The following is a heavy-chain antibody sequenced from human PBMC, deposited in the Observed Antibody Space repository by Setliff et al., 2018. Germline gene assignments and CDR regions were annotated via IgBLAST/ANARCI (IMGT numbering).Heavy chain of an antibody. J-gene: IGHJ4*02. D-gene: IGHD3-3*01. CDR1: GFTFSSYS. CDR2: ISSSSSYI. V-gene: IGHV3-21*01. CDR3: ARATLTIFGVVTPFDY. Sequence: GSLRLSCAASGFTFSSYSMNWVRQAPGKGLEWVSSISSSSSYIYYADSVKGRFTISRDNAKNSLYLQMNSLRAEDTAVYYCARATLTIFGVVTPFDYWSQGTLVTVSS.